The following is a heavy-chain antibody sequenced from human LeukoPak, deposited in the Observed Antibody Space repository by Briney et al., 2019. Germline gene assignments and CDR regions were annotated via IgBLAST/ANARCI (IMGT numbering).Heavy chain of an antibody. J-gene: IGHJ4*02. Sequence: ASVKVSCKASGYTFTSYYMHWVRQAPGQGLEWMGIINPSGGSTSYAQKFQGRVTMTRDMSTSTVYMELSSLRSEDTAVYYCARGRARKANGNDILTGERAFDYWGQGTLVTVSS. CDR3: ARGRARKANGNDILTGERAFDY. CDR1: GYTFTSYY. D-gene: IGHD3-9*01. V-gene: IGHV1-46*01. CDR2: INPSGGST.